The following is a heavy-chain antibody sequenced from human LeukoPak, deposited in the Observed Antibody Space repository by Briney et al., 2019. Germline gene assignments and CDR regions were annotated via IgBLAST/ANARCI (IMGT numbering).Heavy chain of an antibody. CDR1: GFTFTTFW. CDR2: IKQDGSEE. D-gene: IGHD3-22*01. V-gene: IGHV3-7*01. J-gene: IGHJ4*02. Sequence: GGSLRLSCAASGFTFTTFWMSWVRQAPGRGLEWVANIKQDGSEEYYVDSVKGRFTISRDNAKNSLYLQMNSLRAEDTAVYYCARVGDEMDYYDSSGYSPDYWGQGTLVTVSS. CDR3: ARVGDEMDYYDSSGYSPDY.